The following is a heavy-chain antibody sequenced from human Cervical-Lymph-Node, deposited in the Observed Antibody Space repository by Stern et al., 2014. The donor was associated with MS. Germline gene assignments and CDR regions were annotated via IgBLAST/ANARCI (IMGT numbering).Heavy chain of an antibody. D-gene: IGHD3-10*01. CDR2: ISGHNGNT. J-gene: IGHJ6*02. V-gene: IGHV1-18*01. Sequence: QVQLVQSGAEVKKPGASVQVSCKPSGYTFSTYGITWVRQAPGQGPEWMGWISGHNGNTNFAERFQGRLTMTTDTSTRTAYMELRSLRYDDTAVYFCARDPGGYFHGMDVWGQGTTVTVSS. CDR1: GYTFSTYG. CDR3: ARDPGGYFHGMDV.